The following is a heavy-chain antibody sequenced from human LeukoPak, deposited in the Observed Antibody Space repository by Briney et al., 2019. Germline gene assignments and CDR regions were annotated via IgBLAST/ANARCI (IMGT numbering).Heavy chain of an antibody. D-gene: IGHD2-21*01. CDR3: ARPAFGKHESSDY. V-gene: IGHV4-34*01. J-gene: IGHJ4*02. CDR1: GGSFSGYY. Sequence: SETLSLTCAVYGGSFSGYYWSWIRQPPGKGLEWIGEINHSGSTNYNPSLKSRVTISVDTSKNQFSLKLSSVTAADTAVYYCARPAFGKHESSDYWGQGTLVTVSS. CDR2: INHSGST.